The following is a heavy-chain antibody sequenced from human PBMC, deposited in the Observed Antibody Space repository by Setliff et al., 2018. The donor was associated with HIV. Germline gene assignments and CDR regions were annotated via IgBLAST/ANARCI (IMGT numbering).Heavy chain of an antibody. Sequence: SVKVSCKASGDTFNSHAISWVRQAPGQGLEWMGGIIPIFGTPNYAQKFKGRLTITADESTSTVYMELSSLRSEDTAVYYCARDSRDIVVVIAPEPEPFYYYGMDVWGEGTTVTVS. J-gene: IGHJ6*02. CDR1: GDTFNSHA. CDR2: IIPIFGTP. D-gene: IGHD2-15*01. CDR3: ARDSRDIVVVIAPEPEPFYYYGMDV. V-gene: IGHV1-69*13.